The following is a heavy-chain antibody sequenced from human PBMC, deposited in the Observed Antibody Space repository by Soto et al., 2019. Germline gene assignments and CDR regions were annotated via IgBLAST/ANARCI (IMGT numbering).Heavy chain of an antibody. Sequence: QVQLQQWGAGLLKPSETLSLTCAVYGGSFSGYYWHWIRQRPGKGLEWIGEINHSGSTNYNPSLKSRVTISVDTSKHQFSLKLSSVTAADTAVYYCARGWGRILDYWGQGTLVTVSS. CDR1: GGSFSGYY. D-gene: IGHD7-27*01. J-gene: IGHJ4*02. V-gene: IGHV4-34*01. CDR3: ARGWGRILDY. CDR2: INHSGST.